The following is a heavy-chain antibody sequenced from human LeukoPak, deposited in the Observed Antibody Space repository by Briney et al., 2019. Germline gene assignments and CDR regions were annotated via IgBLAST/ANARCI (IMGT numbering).Heavy chain of an antibody. V-gene: IGHV3-48*03. J-gene: IGHJ4*02. CDR1: GFTFSSYE. CDR3: ARSRLAVVAATPWAY. Sequence: PGGSLRPSCAASGFTFSSYEMNWVRQAPGKGLEWVSYISSSGSTIYYADSVKGRFTISRDNAKNSLYLQMNSLRAEDTAVYYCARSRLAVVAATPWAYWGQGTLVTVSS. CDR2: ISSSGSTI. D-gene: IGHD2-15*01.